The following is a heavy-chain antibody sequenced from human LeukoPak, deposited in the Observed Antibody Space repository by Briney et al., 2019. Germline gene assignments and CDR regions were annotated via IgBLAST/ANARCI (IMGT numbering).Heavy chain of an antibody. Sequence: GGSPRLSCSASGFTFSAYAMHWVRQAPGKGLEWVTFISPDGSHKYYADSVKGRFTIFRDSSKNTLYLQMNSLRAGDTAVYYCARDRGYYDSSGYYYKGYFDYWGQGTLVTVSS. CDR2: ISPDGSHK. V-gene: IGHV3-30*04. D-gene: IGHD3-22*01. CDR1: GFTFSAYA. J-gene: IGHJ4*02. CDR3: ARDRGYYDSSGYYYKGYFDY.